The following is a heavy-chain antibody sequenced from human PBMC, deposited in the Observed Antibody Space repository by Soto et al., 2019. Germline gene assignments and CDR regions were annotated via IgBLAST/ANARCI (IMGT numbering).Heavy chain of an antibody. D-gene: IGHD4-17*01. J-gene: IGHJ6*02. CDR1: GFTFSSYS. Sequence: GGSLRLSCAASGFTFSSYSMNWVRQAPGKGLEWVSYISSSSSTIYYADSVKGRFTISRDNAKNSLYLQMNSLRDEDTAVYYCARLTTHPPYYYYGMDVWGQGTTVTVSS. CDR2: ISSSSSTI. CDR3: ARLTTHPPYYYYGMDV. V-gene: IGHV3-48*02.